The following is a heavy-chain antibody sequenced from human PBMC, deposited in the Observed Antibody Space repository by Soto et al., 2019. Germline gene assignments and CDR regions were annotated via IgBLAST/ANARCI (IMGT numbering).Heavy chain of an antibody. CDR1: GYTFTSYG. CDR3: ALKWKRLGYFDY. J-gene: IGHJ4*02. D-gene: IGHD1-1*01. CDR2: ISAYNGNT. Sequence: RASVKVSCKASGYTFTSYGISWVRQAPGQGLEWMGWISAYNGNTNYAQKLQGRVTMTTDTSTSTAYMELRSLRSDDTAVYYCALKWKRLGYFDYWGQGTLVTVS. V-gene: IGHV1-18*04.